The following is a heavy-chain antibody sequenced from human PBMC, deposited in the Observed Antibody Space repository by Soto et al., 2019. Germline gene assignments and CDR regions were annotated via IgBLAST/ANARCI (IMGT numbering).Heavy chain of an antibody. Sequence: GGSLRLSCAASGFTFSSYWMHWVRQAPGKGLVWVSRINSDGSSTSYADSVKGRFTISRDNAKNTLYLQMNSLRAEDTAVYYCAREGPYSSGWSLSYWGQGTLVTVSS. D-gene: IGHD6-19*01. CDR1: GFTFSSYW. CDR3: AREGPYSSGWSLSY. V-gene: IGHV3-74*01. J-gene: IGHJ4*02. CDR2: INSDGSST.